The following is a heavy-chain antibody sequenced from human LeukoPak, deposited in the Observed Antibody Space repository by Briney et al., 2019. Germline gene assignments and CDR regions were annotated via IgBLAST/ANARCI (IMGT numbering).Heavy chain of an antibody. J-gene: IGHJ4*02. CDR1: GYTFIDYY. Sequence: GATVKISCKASGYTFIDYYIHWVNQAPGRGLEWMGRVDPEDAETIYAEKFQGRVTITADTSTVTAYMELRSLRFDDTAVYYCATAPRVSHWGQGTLVTVSS. CDR2: VDPEDAET. V-gene: IGHV1-69-2*01. CDR3: ATAPRVSH.